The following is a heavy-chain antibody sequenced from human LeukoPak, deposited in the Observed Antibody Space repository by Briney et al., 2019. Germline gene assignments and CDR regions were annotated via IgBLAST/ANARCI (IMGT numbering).Heavy chain of an antibody. Sequence: GGSLRLSCAASGFTFSSYGMHWVRQAPGKGLEWVAVISYDGSNKYYADSVKGRFTISRDNSKNTLYLQMNSLRAEDTAVYYCARDNSDYAFDIWGQGTMVTVSP. CDR1: GFTFSSYG. J-gene: IGHJ3*02. CDR3: ARDNSDYAFDI. D-gene: IGHD4-23*01. V-gene: IGHV3-30*03. CDR2: ISYDGSNK.